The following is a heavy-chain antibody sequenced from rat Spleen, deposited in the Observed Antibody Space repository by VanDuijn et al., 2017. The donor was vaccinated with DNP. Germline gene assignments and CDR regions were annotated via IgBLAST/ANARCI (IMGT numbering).Heavy chain of an antibody. V-gene: IGHV9-4*01. Sequence: IQLEQSGPELKKPGESVKISCKTSGYTFTDYTMHWMKQAPGKGLKWMGWINPYSGKSTYADDFKGRFVFSLEASASTANLQISNLKNEDTAIYFCARDNSRFAFWGQGTLVTVSS. D-gene: IGHD1-10*01. CDR3: ARDNSRFAF. J-gene: IGHJ3*01. CDR2: INPYSGKS. CDR1: GYTFTDYT.